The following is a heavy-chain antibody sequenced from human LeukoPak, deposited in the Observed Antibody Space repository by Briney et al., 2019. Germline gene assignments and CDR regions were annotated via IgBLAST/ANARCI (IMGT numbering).Heavy chain of an antibody. CDR1: GFKFSDFW. J-gene: IGHJ3*02. D-gene: IGHD2-15*01. CDR2: IKEDGSEE. CDR3: ARSYCRGGSCYSGDAFDI. Sequence: GGSLRLSCAASGFKFSDFWMTWVRQTPGKGLEWVANIKEDGSEEYHVDSVKGRFTISRDNAKNSLYLQMNSLRAEDTAVYYCARSYCRGGSCYSGDAFDIWGQGTMVTVSS. V-gene: IGHV3-7*01.